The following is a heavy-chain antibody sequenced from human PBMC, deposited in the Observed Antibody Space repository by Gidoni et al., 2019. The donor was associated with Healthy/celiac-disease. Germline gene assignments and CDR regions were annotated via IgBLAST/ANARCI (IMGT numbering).Heavy chain of an antibody. Sequence: QLQLQESGPGLVKPSETLSLTCTVSGGSISSSSYYWGWIRQPPGKGLEWIGSICYSGSTYYNPSLKSRVTISVDTSKNQFSLKLSSVTAADTAVYYCARAANWGWSFDYWGQGTLVTVSS. D-gene: IGHD7-27*01. V-gene: IGHV4-39*01. CDR3: ARAANWGWSFDY. CDR1: GGSISSSSYY. CDR2: ICYSGST. J-gene: IGHJ4*02.